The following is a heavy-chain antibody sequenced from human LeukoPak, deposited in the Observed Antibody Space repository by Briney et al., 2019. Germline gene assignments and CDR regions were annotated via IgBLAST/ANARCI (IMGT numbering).Heavy chain of an antibody. CDR2: INPNSGGT. CDR1: GYTFTGYY. V-gene: IGHV1-2*02. D-gene: IGHD6-19*01. CDR3: ARAGYSCGLLFDY. Sequence: GASVKVSCKASGYTFTGYYMHWVRQAPGQGLEWMGWINPNSGGTNYAQKFQGRVTMTRDTSISTAYMELSRLRSDDTAVYYCARAGYSCGLLFDYWGQGTLVTVSS. J-gene: IGHJ4*02.